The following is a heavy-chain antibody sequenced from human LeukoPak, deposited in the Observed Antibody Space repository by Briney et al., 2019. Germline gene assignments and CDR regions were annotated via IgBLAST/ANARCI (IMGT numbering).Heavy chain of an antibody. Sequence: ASVKVSCKTSGYTFTGYFLNWVRQAPGQGLEWMGRINPNSGGTNCGQKFQDRVTLTRDTSIATAYMELSSLASDDTAVCYCARVDASSLAVHYWGQGTLVTVSS. J-gene: IGHJ4*02. D-gene: IGHD6-19*01. V-gene: IGHV1-2*02. CDR2: INPNSGGT. CDR3: ARVDASSLAVHY. CDR1: GYTFTGYF.